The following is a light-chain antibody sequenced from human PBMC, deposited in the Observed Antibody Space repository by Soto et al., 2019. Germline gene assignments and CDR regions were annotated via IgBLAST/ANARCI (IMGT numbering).Light chain of an antibody. CDR1: STDFVTYNR. CDR3: SLYTSENTYV. V-gene: IGLV2-18*01. CDR2: EAS. J-gene: IGLJ1*01. Sequence: QSALTQPPSVSGSPGQSVTISCTGTSTDFVTYNRVSWYQQHPGKAPKLIVYEASNRPSGVPDRFSGSKSGNTASLTISGLQAADEADYYCSLYTSENTYVFGTGTQLTVL.